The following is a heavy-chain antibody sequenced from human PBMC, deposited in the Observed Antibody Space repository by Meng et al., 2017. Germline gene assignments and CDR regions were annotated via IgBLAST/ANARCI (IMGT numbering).Heavy chain of an antibody. V-gene: IGHV4-34*01. Sequence: QVQLRQGVAGLLKPSETLSPTCAVYGGSFSGYYWSWIRQPPGKGLEWIGEINHSGSTNYNPSLKSRVTISVDTSKNQFSLKLSSVTAADTAVYYCARRGIAARPFYYWGQGTLVTVSS. CDR1: GGSFSGYY. CDR2: INHSGST. CDR3: ARRGIAARPFYY. J-gene: IGHJ4*02. D-gene: IGHD6-6*01.